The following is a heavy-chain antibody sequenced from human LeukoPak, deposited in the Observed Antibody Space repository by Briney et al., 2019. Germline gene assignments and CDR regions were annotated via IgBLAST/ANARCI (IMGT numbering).Heavy chain of an antibody. J-gene: IGHJ3*02. Sequence: GGSLRLSCAASGFTFSYYGMHWLRQAPGKGLGWVTVLSYDGSYQYYADSVKGRFIISGDNSNNTLYLQMNSLRAEATAVYYCAKLCVDSSGYYYVQDAFDIWGQGTMVTVSS. CDR1: GFTFSYYG. D-gene: IGHD3-22*01. CDR3: AKLCVDSSGYYYVQDAFDI. V-gene: IGHV3-30*18. CDR2: LSYDGSYQ.